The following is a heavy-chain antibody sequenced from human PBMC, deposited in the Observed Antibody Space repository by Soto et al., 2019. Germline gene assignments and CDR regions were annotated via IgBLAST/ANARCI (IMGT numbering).Heavy chain of an antibody. V-gene: IGHV3-48*04. J-gene: IGHJ4*02. Sequence: GGSLRLSCAASGFTFSSYSMNWVRQAPGKGLEWVSYISSSSSTIYYADSVKGRFTISRDNAKNSLYLQMNSLRAEDTAVYYCARESGVTTLDYWGQGTLVTVSS. CDR2: ISSSSSTI. D-gene: IGHD4-17*01. CDR1: GFTFSSYS. CDR3: ARESGVTTLDY.